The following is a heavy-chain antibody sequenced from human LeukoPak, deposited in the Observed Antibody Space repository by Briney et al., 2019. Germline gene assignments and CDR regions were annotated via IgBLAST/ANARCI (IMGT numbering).Heavy chain of an antibody. J-gene: IGHJ4*02. V-gene: IGHV3-30-3*01. CDR3: ARGPATIFNY. D-gene: IGHD5-24*01. CDR1: GFTFSSYA. CDR2: ISYDGGNK. Sequence: GGSLRLSCAASGFTFSSYAMHWVRQAPGKGLEWVAVISYDGGNKYYADSVKGRFTISRDNSKNTLYLQMNSLRAEDTAVYYCARGPATIFNYWGQGTLVTVSS.